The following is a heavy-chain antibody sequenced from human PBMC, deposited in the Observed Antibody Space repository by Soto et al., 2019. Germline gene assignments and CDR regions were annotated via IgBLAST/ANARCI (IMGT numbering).Heavy chain of an antibody. Sequence: PSETLSLTCTVSGASISGFYWSWIRKSAGKGLEWIGRIYATGTTDYNPSLKSRVMMSVDTSKKQFSLELRSVTAADTAVYYCVRDGTKTLRDWFDPWGQGSSVTVSS. CDR3: VRDGTKTLRDWFDP. D-gene: IGHD1-1*01. CDR1: GASISGFY. CDR2: IYATGTT. V-gene: IGHV4-4*07. J-gene: IGHJ5*02.